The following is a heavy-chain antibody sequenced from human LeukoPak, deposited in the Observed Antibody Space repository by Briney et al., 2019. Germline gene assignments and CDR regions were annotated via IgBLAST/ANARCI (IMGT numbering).Heavy chain of an antibody. Sequence: PGRSLRLSCAASGFTFSNYAMHWVRQAPGKGLECVALISYDGSNKYYADSVKGRFTISRNNSNNTMYMQMNSQRAADTAVYYCAREDYDCSGYYSFFDYWGQGTLVTVSS. CDR1: GFTFSNYA. D-gene: IGHD3-22*01. V-gene: IGHV3-30-3*01. CDR3: AREDYDCSGYYSFFDY. CDR2: ISYDGSNK. J-gene: IGHJ4*02.